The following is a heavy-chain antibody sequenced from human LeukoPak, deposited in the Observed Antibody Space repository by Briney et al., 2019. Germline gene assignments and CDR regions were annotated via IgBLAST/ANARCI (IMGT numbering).Heavy chain of an antibody. CDR1: GFSLSTSGVG. V-gene: IGHV2-5*02. D-gene: IGHD6-19*01. CDR3: AHIPQLSSGWYSFDY. J-gene: IGHJ4*02. Sequence: SGPTLVKPPQTLTLTCTFSGFSLSTSGVGVGWIRQPPGKALEWPALIYWDDDKRYSPSLKSRLTITKDTSKNQVVLTMTNMDPVDTATYYCAHIPQLSSGWYSFDYWGQGTLVTVSS. CDR2: IYWDDDK.